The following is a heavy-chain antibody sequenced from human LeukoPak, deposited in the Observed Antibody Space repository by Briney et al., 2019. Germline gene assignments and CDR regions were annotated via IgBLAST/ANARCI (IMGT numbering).Heavy chain of an antibody. V-gene: IGHV4-59*08. D-gene: IGHD3-22*01. CDR1: GGSISSYY. J-gene: IGHJ3*02. Sequence: SETLSPTCTVSGGSISSYYWSWIRQPPGKGLEWIGYIYYSGSTDYNPSLKSRVTISVDTSKNQFSLKLSSVTAADTAMYYCARSHYYDSSGYHDGFDIWGQGTMVTVSS. CDR2: IYYSGST. CDR3: ARSHYYDSSGYHDGFDI.